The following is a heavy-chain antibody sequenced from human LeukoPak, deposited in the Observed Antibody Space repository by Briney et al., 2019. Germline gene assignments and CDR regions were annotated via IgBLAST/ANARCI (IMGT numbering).Heavy chain of an antibody. V-gene: IGHV1-69*13. J-gene: IGHJ4*02. CDR1: GGTFSSYA. CDR3: ARGRGGDYDSSGLFDY. CDR2: IIPIFGTA. Sequence: ASVKVSCKASGGTFSSYAISWVRQAPGQGLEWMGGIIPIFGTANYAQKFQSRVTITADESTSTAYMELSSLRSEDTAVYYCARGRGGDYDSSGLFDYWGQGTLVTVSS. D-gene: IGHD3-22*01.